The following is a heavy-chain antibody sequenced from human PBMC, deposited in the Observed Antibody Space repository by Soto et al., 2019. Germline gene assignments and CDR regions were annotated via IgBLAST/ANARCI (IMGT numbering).Heavy chain of an antibody. CDR3: ASGGRGLRGAFDV. CDR1: GFTFRSFA. CDR2: ISFNGLSH. D-gene: IGHD3-16*01. V-gene: IGHV3-30*03. Sequence: QELLVESGGGVVQPGRSLRLSCAASGFTFRSFAMHWVRQAPGKGLEWVSVISFNGLSHFYADSVRVRFTISRYKSKNTLYLQLDSMRPDDPAVYYCASGGRGLRGAFDVWGQGTEVSVS. J-gene: IGHJ3*01.